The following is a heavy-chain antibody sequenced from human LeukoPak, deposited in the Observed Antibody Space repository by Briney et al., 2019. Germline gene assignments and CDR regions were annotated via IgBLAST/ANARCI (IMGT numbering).Heavy chain of an antibody. CDR1: GYTFSNFG. CDR3: ARDSSGFPWWI. J-gene: IGHJ4*01. Sequence: GASVKVSCKASGYTFSNFGISWVRPAPGQGLEWMGWISTYNGNTNYAQKFQRRLTMTTDTSTNTAYMELRSLTSDDTAVYYCARDSSGFPWWIWGQGTLVTVSS. CDR2: ISTYNGNT. D-gene: IGHD6-19*01. V-gene: IGHV1-18*01.